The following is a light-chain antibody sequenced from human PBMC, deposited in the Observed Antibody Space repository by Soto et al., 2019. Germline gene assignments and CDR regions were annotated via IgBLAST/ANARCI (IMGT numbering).Light chain of an antibody. CDR1: QTISSW. Sequence: DIQMTQSPSTLSGSVGDRVTITCRASQTISSWLAWYQQKPGKAPKLLIYKASTLKSGVPSRFSGSGSGTEFTLTISSLQPEDFATYYCQQSYSTWTFGPGTKVDIK. CDR2: KAS. J-gene: IGKJ1*01. V-gene: IGKV1-5*03. CDR3: QQSYSTWT.